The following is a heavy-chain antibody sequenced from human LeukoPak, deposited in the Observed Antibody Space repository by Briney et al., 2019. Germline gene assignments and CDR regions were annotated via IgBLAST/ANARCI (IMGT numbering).Heavy chain of an antibody. J-gene: IGHJ3*02. D-gene: IGHD2-2*02. V-gene: IGHV3-7*01. Sequence: PGRSLRLSCAASGFTFSNYAMHWVRQAPGKGLEWVANIKQDGSEKYYVDSVKGRFTISRDNAKNSLYLQMNSLRAEDTAVYYCARIAAILRLGAFDIWGQGTMVTVSS. CDR3: ARIAAILRLGAFDI. CDR2: IKQDGSEK. CDR1: GFTFSNYA.